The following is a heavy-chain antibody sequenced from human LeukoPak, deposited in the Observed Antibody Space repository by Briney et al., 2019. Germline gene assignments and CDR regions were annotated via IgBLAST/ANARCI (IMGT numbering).Heavy chain of an antibody. CDR3: AKRGVVIRVILVGFHKEAYYFDS. Sequence: GGSLRLSCAVSGITLSNYGMSWVRQAPGKGLEWVAGISGSGGGTHYADSVKGRFTISRDNYKNTLYLQMNSLGAEDTAVYFCAKRGVVIRVILVGFHKEAYYFDSWGQGALVTVSS. J-gene: IGHJ4*02. V-gene: IGHV3-23*01. D-gene: IGHD3-22*01. CDR1: GITLSNYG. CDR2: ISGSGGGT.